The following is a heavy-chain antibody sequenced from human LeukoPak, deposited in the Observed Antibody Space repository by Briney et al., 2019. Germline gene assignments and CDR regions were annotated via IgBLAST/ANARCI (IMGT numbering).Heavy chain of an antibody. Sequence: ASVKVSCKASGGTFSSYAISWVRQAPGQGLEWMGGIIPIFGTANYAQKFQGRVTITADKSTSTAYMELSSLRSEDTAVYYCASNNEGLGAFDYWGQGTLVTVSS. CDR1: GGTFSSYA. J-gene: IGHJ4*02. D-gene: IGHD3-16*01. V-gene: IGHV1-69*06. CDR2: IIPIFGTA. CDR3: ASNNEGLGAFDY.